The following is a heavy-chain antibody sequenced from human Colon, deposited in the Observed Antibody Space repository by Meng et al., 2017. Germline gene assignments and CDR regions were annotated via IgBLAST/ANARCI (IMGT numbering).Heavy chain of an antibody. Sequence: VQVQASVRGLGRPSETLSPLCAVSGASVRSPDHQWGWVRQPPGKGLEWIGYARIDYANTNYSPSLKSRVNVSLDTSKNQFSLNVRSVTAADTAVYYCARDYWGSLDFWGQGILVTVSS. CDR3: ARDYWGSLDF. CDR1: GASVRSPDHQ. J-gene: IGHJ4*02. V-gene: IGHV4-61*08. D-gene: IGHD3-16*01. CDR2: ARIDYANT.